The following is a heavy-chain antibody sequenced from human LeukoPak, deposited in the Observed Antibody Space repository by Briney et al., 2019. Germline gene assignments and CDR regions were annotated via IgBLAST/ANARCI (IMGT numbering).Heavy chain of an antibody. J-gene: IGHJ4*02. D-gene: IGHD2-21*02. Sequence: GGSLRLSCAASGFTFSSSWMHWVRQTPGKGLVWVSRMNPDGSTTTYADSVKGRFTISRDNSKNTLYLQMNSLRAEDTAVYFCAKDEISYCGGDCFFVYWGQGTLVTVSS. V-gene: IGHV3-74*01. CDR3: AKDEISYCGGDCFFVY. CDR1: GFTFSSSW. CDR2: MNPDGSTT.